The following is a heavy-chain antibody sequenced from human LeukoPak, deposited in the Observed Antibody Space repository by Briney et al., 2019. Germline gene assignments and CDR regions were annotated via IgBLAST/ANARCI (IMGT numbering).Heavy chain of an antibody. J-gene: IGHJ5*02. V-gene: IGHV4-34*01. Sequence: SETLSLTCAVFDGSFSGYYWTWIRQPPGKGLEWIGEINPSGGTTYKPSLKSRVAMSADTSKNQFSLRLSSVTAADTAVYYCVRCLSNWEGFDPWGQGTVVTVSS. CDR1: DGSFSGYY. CDR3: VRCLSNWEGFDP. CDR2: INPSGGT. D-gene: IGHD1-1*01.